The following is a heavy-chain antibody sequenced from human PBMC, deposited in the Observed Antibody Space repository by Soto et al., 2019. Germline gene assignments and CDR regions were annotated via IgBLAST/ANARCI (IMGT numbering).Heavy chain of an antibody. CDR2: ISWNSGSI. CDR1: GFTFDDYA. J-gene: IGHJ1*01. Sequence: RRLSCAASGFTFDDYAMHWVRQAPGKGLEWVSGISWNSGSIGYADSVKGRFTISRDNAKNSLYLQMNGLRAEDTALYYCAKDARVAVAGSSYFQHWGQGTLVTVSS. V-gene: IGHV3-9*01. D-gene: IGHD6-19*01. CDR3: AKDARVAVAGSSYFQH.